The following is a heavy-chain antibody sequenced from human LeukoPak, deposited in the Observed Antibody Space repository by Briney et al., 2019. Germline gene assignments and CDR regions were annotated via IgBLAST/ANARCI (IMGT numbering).Heavy chain of an antibody. V-gene: IGHV3-23*01. CDR2: ISGSGGGT. CDR1: GFTFSSHA. Sequence: PGGSLRLSCAASGFTFSSHAMSWVRHAPGKGLEWVSAISGSGGGTYYADSVKSRFTISRDNSQNTLSLQMNSLRAEDTAVYYCAKVFDFWSGYHQYYFGYWGQGTLVTVSS. D-gene: IGHD3-3*01. CDR3: AKVFDFWSGYHQYYFGY. J-gene: IGHJ4*02.